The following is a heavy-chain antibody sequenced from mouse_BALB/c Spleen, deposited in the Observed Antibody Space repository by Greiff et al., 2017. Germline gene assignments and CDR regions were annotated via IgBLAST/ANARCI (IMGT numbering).Heavy chain of an antibody. CDR3: ARQNYRYDVSYWYFDV. CDR1: GFAFSSYD. CDR2: ISSGGGST. Sequence: EVKLVESGGGLVKPGGSLKLSCAASGFAFSSYDMSWVRQTPEKRLEWVAYISSGGGSTYYPDTVKGRFTISRDNAKNTLYLQMSSLKSEDTAMYYCARQNYRYDVSYWYFDVWGAGTTVTVSS. D-gene: IGHD2-14*01. J-gene: IGHJ1*01. V-gene: IGHV5-12-1*01.